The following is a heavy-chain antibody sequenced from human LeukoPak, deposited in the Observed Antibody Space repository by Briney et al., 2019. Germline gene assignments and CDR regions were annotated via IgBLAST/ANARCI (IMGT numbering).Heavy chain of an antibody. J-gene: IGHJ4*02. CDR1: GFTFSSYS. CDR2: ISSNSSTI. V-gene: IGHV3-48*01. Sequence: PGGSLRLSCAASGFTFSSYSMNWVRQAPGKGLEWVSYISSNSSTIYYADSVKGRFTISRDNAKNSLYLQMNSLRAEDTAVYYCARTPNYYDSSGYPYYFDYWGQGTLVTVSS. CDR3: ARTPNYYDSSGYPYYFDY. D-gene: IGHD3-22*01.